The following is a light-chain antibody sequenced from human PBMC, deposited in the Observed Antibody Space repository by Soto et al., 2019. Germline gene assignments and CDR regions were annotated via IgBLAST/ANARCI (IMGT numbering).Light chain of an antibody. CDR3: QQYNNWPLT. J-gene: IGKJ4*01. Sequence: EIVLTPPPGTLSLSPGERATPSRMASQSISRTLAWYQQKSGQPPRLLIYDASTRATGFPARFSGSGSGTEFTLTISSLQSEDFAVYYCQQYNNWPLTFGGGTKVDIK. V-gene: IGKV3D-15*01. CDR2: DAS. CDR1: QSISRT.